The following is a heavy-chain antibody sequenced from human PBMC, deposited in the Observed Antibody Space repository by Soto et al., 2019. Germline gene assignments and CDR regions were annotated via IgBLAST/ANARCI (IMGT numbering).Heavy chain of an antibody. CDR1: GFTFSSYW. Sequence: GSLRLSCAASGFTFSSYWIHWVRQAPGKGLVWVSRINSDGSITTYADSVKGRFTISRDNAKNTLYLQMNSLRAEDTAVYYCASGPVSHWGQGTLVTVSS. CDR3: ASGPVSH. V-gene: IGHV3-74*01. CDR2: INSDGSIT. J-gene: IGHJ4*02.